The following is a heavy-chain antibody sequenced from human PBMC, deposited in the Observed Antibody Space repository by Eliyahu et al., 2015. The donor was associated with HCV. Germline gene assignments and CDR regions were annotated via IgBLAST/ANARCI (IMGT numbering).Heavy chain of an antibody. D-gene: IGHD3-10*01. CDR1: GYTFTIYG. Sequence: QVQLVQSGAEVKKPGASVKVSCXASGYTFTIYGXXWXXQAPGQGLEWMGWISAYNGNTNYAQKLQGRVTMTTDTSTSTAYMELRSLRSDDTAVYYCARDWGNTMVRGVIITSMGESWFDPWGQGTLVTVSS. CDR3: ARDWGNTMVRGVIITSMGESWFDP. V-gene: IGHV1-18*01. CDR2: ISAYNGNT. J-gene: IGHJ5*02.